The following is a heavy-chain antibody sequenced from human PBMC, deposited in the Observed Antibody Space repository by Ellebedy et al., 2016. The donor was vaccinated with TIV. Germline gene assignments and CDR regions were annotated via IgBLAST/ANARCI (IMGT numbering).Heavy chain of an antibody. Sequence: GESLKISCKGSGYSFTDYWIGWVRHMPGKGLEWMGIIYPGDSDTRYSPSFQGQVTISVDKSISTAYLQWGSLKASDTAMYYCATSAFYSRWYYFDYWGQGTLVTVSS. V-gene: IGHV5-51*01. CDR3: ATSAFYSRWYYFDY. CDR1: GYSFTDYW. J-gene: IGHJ4*02. D-gene: IGHD6-13*01. CDR2: IYPGDSDT.